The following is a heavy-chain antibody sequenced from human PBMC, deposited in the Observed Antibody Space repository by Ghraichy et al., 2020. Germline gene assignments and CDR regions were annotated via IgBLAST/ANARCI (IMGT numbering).Heavy chain of an antibody. CDR3: ARYRAGGNWFDP. CDR1: GGSISIGAYY. V-gene: IGHV4-31*03. CDR2: IYYSGST. J-gene: IGHJ5*02. Sequence: SETLSLTCTVSGGSISIGAYYWSWIRQHPGEGLEWIGYIYYSGSTSYKSSLKSRVTISVDTSENQFSLKLNSVTAADTAVYYWARYRAGGNWFDPWGQGTLVTVSS. D-gene: IGHD3-10*01.